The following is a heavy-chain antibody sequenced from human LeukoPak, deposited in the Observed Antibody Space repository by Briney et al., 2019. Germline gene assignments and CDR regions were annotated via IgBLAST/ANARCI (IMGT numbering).Heavy chain of an antibody. Sequence: PSETLSLTCTVSGGSISSSSYYWGWIRQPPGKGLEWIGSIYYSGSTYYNPSLKSRVTISVDTSKNQFSLKLSSVTAADTAVYYCARDVRRPGEAAGNTWGQGTLVTVSS. J-gene: IGHJ5*02. CDR1: GGSISSSSYY. V-gene: IGHV4-39*07. CDR2: IYYSGST. D-gene: IGHD6-13*01. CDR3: ARDVRRPGEAAGNT.